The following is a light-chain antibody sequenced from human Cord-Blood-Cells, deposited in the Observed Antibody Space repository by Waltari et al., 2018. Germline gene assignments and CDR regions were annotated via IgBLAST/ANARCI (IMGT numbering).Light chain of an antibody. CDR1: QGISSY. J-gene: IGKJ2*01. CDR3: QQYNSYSYT. CDR2: AAS. Sequence: AIRMTQSPSSFSASTGDRVTITCRASQGISSYLAWYQQKPGKAPKLLIYAASTLQSGVPSRFSGSGSGTDFTLTISCLQPDDFATYYCQQYNSYSYTFGQGTKLEIK. V-gene: IGKV1-8*01.